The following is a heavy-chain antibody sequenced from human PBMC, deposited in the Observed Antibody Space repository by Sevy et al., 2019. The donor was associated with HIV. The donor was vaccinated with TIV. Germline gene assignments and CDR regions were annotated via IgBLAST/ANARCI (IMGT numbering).Heavy chain of an antibody. Sequence: GGSLRLSCAVSGFTVSSNYLSWVRQAPGKGLEWVSTIYSGGNTYYADYVRGRFTMSRDNSKNTLDLQMNSLRAEDTAVYYCARGRTYYESGGFYPYYFDIWGQGTLVTVSS. D-gene: IGHD3-22*01. J-gene: IGHJ4*02. CDR3: ARGRTYYESGGFYPYYFDI. V-gene: IGHV3-53*01. CDR2: IYSGGNT. CDR1: GFTVSSNY.